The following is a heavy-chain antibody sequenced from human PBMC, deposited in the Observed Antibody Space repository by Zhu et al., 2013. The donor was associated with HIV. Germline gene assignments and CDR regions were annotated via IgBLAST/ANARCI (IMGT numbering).Heavy chain of an antibody. CDR3: ATDRNSMFREGLFDY. Sequence: QVQLLQSGAEVKKPGASVKVSCKVSGYTLIELSLHWVRQAPGGGLEWVGGSDPENGERIYAQKFQGRVTMTEDTSKDTAYLELSSLRSEDTAVYYCATDRNSMFREGLFDYWGQGTLVTVSS. CDR1: GYTLIELS. CDR2: SDPENGER. D-gene: IGHD3-10*01. J-gene: IGHJ4*02. V-gene: IGHV1-24*01.